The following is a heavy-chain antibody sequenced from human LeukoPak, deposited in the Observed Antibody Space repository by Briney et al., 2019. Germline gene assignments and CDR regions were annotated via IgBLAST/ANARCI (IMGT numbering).Heavy chain of an antibody. CDR1: GGSISSYY. CDR3: TRGSIAYYYMDV. Sequence: SETLSLTRTVSGGSISSYYWSWVRQPPGKGLEGIGNIYYSGSTNYNPSLKSRVTISVDTSKNQFSLKLSSVTAADTAVYYCTRGSIAYYYMDVWGKGTTVTISS. CDR2: IYYSGST. V-gene: IGHV4-59*01. D-gene: IGHD3-22*01. J-gene: IGHJ6*03.